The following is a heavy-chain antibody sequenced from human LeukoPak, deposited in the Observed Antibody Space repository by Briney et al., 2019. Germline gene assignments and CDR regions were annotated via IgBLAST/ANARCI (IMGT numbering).Heavy chain of an antibody. V-gene: IGHV1-46*01. D-gene: IGHD2-2*01. Sequence: GASVKVSCKASGYTFTSYYMHWVRQAPGQGLEWMGIINPSGGSTSYAQKFQGRVTMTRNTSISTAYMELSSLRSEDTAVYYCARGKAHQLLPYNWFDPWGQGTLVTVSS. CDR1: GYTFTSYY. CDR3: ARGKAHQLLPYNWFDP. J-gene: IGHJ5*02. CDR2: INPSGGST.